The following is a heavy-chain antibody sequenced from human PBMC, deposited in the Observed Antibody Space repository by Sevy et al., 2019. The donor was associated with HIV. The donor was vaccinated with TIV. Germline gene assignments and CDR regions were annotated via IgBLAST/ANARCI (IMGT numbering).Heavy chain of an antibody. Sequence: SETLSLTCTVSGASMRSGTYYWSWIRQHPGMGLEWIGYIYYTGSTYYNPSLKSRVIISLDASKNQFSLKLSSVTAADTAVYYCARGRLIVARERWFDPWGQGTLVTVSS. D-gene: IGHD5-12*01. CDR3: ARGRLIVARERWFDP. CDR2: IYYTGST. J-gene: IGHJ5*02. CDR1: GASMRSGTYY. V-gene: IGHV4-31*03.